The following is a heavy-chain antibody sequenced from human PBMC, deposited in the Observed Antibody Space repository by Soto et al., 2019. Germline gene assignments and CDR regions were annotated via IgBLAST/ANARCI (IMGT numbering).Heavy chain of an antibody. CDR3: ARDGGRHSGGIDY. CDR1: GGTFSSYS. CDR2: IIPIFGTA. Sequence: QVQLVQSGAEVKKPGSSVKVSCKASGGTFSSYSINWVQQAPGQGLEWMGEIIPIFGTANYAQKFQGRVTITADESTSTAYMELSSLRSEDTAVHYCARDGGRHSGGIDYWGQGTLVTVSS. V-gene: IGHV1-69*01. J-gene: IGHJ4*02. D-gene: IGHD1-26*01.